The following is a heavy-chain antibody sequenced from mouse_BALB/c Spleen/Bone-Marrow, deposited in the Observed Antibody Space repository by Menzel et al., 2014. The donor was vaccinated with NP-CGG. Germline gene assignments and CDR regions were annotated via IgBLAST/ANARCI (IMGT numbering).Heavy chain of an antibody. CDR3: AGSYYGSTFDY. V-gene: IGHV5-6-2*01. CDR2: INSYGGST. J-gene: IGHJ2*01. Sequence: EVQRVESGGGLVKLGGSLKLSCAASGFTFSSYYMSWVRQTPEKRLELVAAINSYGGSTYYPDTVKGRFTISRDNAKNTLYLQMSSLRSEDTALYYCAGSYYGSTFDYWGQGTTLTVSS. CDR1: GFTFSSYY. D-gene: IGHD1-1*01.